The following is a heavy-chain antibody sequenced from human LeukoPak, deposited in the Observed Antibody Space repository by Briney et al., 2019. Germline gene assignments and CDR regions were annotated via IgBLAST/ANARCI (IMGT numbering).Heavy chain of an antibody. J-gene: IGHJ6*04. CDR2: IYYSGST. V-gene: IGHV4-59*01. Sequence: PSETLSLTCTVSGGSISSYYWSWIRQPPGKGLEWIGYIYYSGSTNYNPSLKSRVTISVDTSKNQFSLKLSSVTAADTAVYYCARGVVERPPGYYYYYGMDVWGKGTTVTVSS. CDR3: ARGVVERPPGYYYYYGMDV. CDR1: GGSISSYY. D-gene: IGHD1-1*01.